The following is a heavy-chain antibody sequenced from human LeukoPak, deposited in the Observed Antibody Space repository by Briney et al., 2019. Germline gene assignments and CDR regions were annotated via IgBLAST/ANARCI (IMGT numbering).Heavy chain of an antibody. Sequence: PGGSLRLSCAASGFTFSNYMSWVRQAPGKGLEWVSVIYSGSSTYYAESVKGRFTISGNTSKNTLYLQMNSLRADDTAVYYCARDRSSGWYVYDYWGQGTLVTVSS. CDR3: ARDRSSGWYVYDY. CDR1: GFTFSNY. J-gene: IGHJ4*02. V-gene: IGHV3-53*01. D-gene: IGHD6-19*01. CDR2: IYSGSST.